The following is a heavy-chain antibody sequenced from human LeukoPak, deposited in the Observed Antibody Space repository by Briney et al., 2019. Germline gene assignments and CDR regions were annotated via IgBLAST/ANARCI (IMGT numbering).Heavy chain of an antibody. CDR3: AKGGQRATTDPFDY. V-gene: IGHV3-21*04. CDR1: GFTFSSYS. Sequence: GGSLRLSCAASGFTFSSYSMNWVRQAPGKGLEWVSSISSSSGYIYYADSVKGRFSISRDNAKNSLYLQMNSLRAEDTAVYYCAKGGQRATTDPFDYWGQGTLVTVSS. CDR2: ISSSSGYI. J-gene: IGHJ4*02. D-gene: IGHD5-24*01.